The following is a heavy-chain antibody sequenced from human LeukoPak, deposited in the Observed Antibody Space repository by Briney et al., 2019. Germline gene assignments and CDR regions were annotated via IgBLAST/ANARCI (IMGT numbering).Heavy chain of an antibody. D-gene: IGHD3-22*01. CDR1: GLTCSRYW. Sequence: GGPLRLLCAPCGLTCSRYWMTCAPESRGKALECVAYIKEEGHEIHCVDSMKGRFTISRHNAKNSLYLQMNTQRAEDTAVYYCARYYYNDNGYSEYAFDIWGQGTMVTVSS. J-gene: IGHJ3*02. CDR2: IKEEGHEI. V-gene: IGHV3-7*01. CDR3: ARYYYNDNGYSEYAFDI.